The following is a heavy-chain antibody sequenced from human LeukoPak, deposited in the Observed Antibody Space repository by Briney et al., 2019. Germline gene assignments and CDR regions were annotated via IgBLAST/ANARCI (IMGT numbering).Heavy chain of an antibody. D-gene: IGHD3-10*01. Sequence: ASVKVSCKASGYTFTGYYMHWVRQAPGQGLEWMGWINPNSGGTNYAQKFQGRVTMTRDTSISTAYMELSRLRSDDTAVYYSARQAYYYGSGSYYLAPPEYDYWGQGTLVTVSS. CDR3: ARQAYYYGSGSYYLAPPEYDY. V-gene: IGHV1-2*02. CDR2: INPNSGGT. CDR1: GYTFTGYY. J-gene: IGHJ4*02.